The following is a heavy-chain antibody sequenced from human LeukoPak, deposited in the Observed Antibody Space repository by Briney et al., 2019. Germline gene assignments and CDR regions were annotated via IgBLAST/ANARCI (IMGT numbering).Heavy chain of an antibody. CDR2: INHRGII. CDR1: GGSFSGYY. V-gene: IGHV4-34*01. Sequence: SETLSLTCAVCGGSFSGYYWSWIRQPPGKGLEWIGEINHRGIINYNPSLKSRVTTSVDTSNSQFSLTLNSVTAADTAVYYCARGELGPRLSLWGQGTLVTVSS. D-gene: IGHD1-26*01. CDR3: ARGELGPRLSL. J-gene: IGHJ4*02.